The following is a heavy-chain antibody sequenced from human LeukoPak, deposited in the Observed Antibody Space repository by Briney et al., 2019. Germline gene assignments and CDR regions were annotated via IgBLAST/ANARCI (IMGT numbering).Heavy chain of an antibody. V-gene: IGHV3-23*01. CDR1: GFTFSNHG. CDR2: ISGSGGST. J-gene: IGHJ4*02. D-gene: IGHD1-26*01. Sequence: GGSLRLSCAASGFTFSNHGMNWVRQAPGKGLEWVSAISGSGGSTYYADSVKGRFTISRDNSKNTLYLQMNSLRAEDTAVYYCARSWETGDYWGQGTLVTVSS. CDR3: ARSWETGDY.